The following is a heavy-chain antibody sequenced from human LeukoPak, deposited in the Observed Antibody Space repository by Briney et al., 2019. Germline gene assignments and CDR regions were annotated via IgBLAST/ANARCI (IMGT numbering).Heavy chain of an antibody. J-gene: IGHJ5*02. CDR1: GGSFSGYY. V-gene: IGHV4-34*01. D-gene: IGHD6-19*01. CDR2: INHSGST. CDR3: ARGLGRAGP. Sequence: SETLSLTCAVYGGSFSGYYWSLIRQPPGKGLEWIGEINHSGSTNYNPSLKSRVTISVDTSKNQFSLKLSSVTAADTAVYYCARGLGRAGPWGQGTLVTVSS.